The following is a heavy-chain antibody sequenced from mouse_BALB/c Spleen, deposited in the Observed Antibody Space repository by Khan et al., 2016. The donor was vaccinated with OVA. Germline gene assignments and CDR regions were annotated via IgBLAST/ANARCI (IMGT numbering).Heavy chain of an antibody. CDR3: AGHYYGSNLYWYFDD. CDR2: IFPGDDST. CDR1: GYTFTSYD. D-gene: IGHD1-1*01. Sequence: VQLQESGAELVKPGASVKLSCKASGYTFTSYDINWVRQRPEQGLEWIGWIFPGDDSTKYNEKFKGKATLTTDKSSSTAYMQLSRLTSEDSAVYFCAGHYYGSNLYWYFDDWGAGTTVTVSA. V-gene: IGHV1S56*01. J-gene: IGHJ1*01.